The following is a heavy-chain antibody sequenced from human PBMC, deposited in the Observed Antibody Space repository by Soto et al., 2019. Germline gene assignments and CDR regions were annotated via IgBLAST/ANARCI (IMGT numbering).Heavy chain of an antibody. CDR1: GGSLSGYS. CDR3: ARGPTQQLPPLSDYYYYGMDV. D-gene: IGHD6-13*01. V-gene: IGHV4-34*01. J-gene: IGHJ6*02. CDR2: IIHSGST. Sequence: QVQLQQWGAGLLKPSETLSLTCAVYGGSLSGYSWSWIRQPPGKGLEWIGEIIHSGSTNYNPSLKSRGTISVDTSSNQFSRKLSSVTAADTAVYYCARGPTQQLPPLSDYYYYGMDVWGQGTTVTVSS.